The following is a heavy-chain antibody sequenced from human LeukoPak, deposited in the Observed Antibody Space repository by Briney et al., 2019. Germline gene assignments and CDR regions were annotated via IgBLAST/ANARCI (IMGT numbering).Heavy chain of an antibody. J-gene: IGHJ4*02. V-gene: IGHV1-18*01. CDR1: GYTFTSYG. D-gene: IGHD5-24*01. CDR2: VSAYNGET. CDR3: ARGAGLDRSTINDY. Sequence: ASVKVSCKASGYTFTSYGISWVRQAPGQGLEWMGWVSAYNGETDYDQKFQGRVTMTRDTSTSTAYMELRSLTSDDTAVYYCARGAGLDRSTINDYWGQGTLVTVSP.